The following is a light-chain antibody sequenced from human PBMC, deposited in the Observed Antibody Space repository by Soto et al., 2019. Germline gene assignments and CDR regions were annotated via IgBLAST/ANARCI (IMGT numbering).Light chain of an antibody. CDR2: GAF. CDR3: PQYDTSPHS. Sequence: EVVLTQSPGTLSLSPGERATLSCRASQSVSSNYLAWYQQKPGRAPRLLIFGAFFRATGIPDRFSGSASGTDFTLTIIGREPGNVERYYCPQYDTSPHSFGGGT. J-gene: IGKJ4*01. V-gene: IGKV3-20*01. CDR1: QSVSSNY.